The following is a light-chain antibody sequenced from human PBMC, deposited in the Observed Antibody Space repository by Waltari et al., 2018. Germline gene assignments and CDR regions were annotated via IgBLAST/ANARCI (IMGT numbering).Light chain of an antibody. J-gene: IGKJ1*01. CDR1: QSLVHSDGKNY. CDR3: MQATHWPLT. V-gene: IGKV2-30*02. Sequence: DVVITESALFLPVTLVQLASVACTSIQSLVHSDGKNYFNWFQQRPGQSPRRLIYNVSNRDSGVPDRFSGSGSGTDFTLNISRVEAEDVGVYYCMQATHWPLTFGQGTKVEIK. CDR2: NVS.